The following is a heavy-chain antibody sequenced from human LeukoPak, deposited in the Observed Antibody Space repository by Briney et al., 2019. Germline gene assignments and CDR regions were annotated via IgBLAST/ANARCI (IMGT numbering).Heavy chain of an antibody. CDR1: GGTFXXXA. CDR3: AREPYDFWSGYYWLYYFDY. D-gene: IGHD3-3*01. CDR2: IIPILGIA. V-gene: IGHV1-69*04. Sequence: SVKVSCKASGGTFXXXAISWVRQAPGQXLEWMGRIIPILGIANYAQKFQGRVTITADKSTSTAYMELSSLRSEDTAVYYCAREPYDFWSGYYWLYYFDYWGQGTLVTVSS. J-gene: IGHJ4*02.